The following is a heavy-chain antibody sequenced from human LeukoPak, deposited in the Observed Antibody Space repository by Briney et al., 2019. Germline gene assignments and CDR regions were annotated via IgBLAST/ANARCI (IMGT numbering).Heavy chain of an antibody. V-gene: IGHV3-48*01. CDR3: ARESYYDFWSGYYDIDY. J-gene: IGHJ4*02. Sequence: GGSLTLSCAASGFTFSSYSMNWVRQAPGKGLEWVSYISSSSTIYYADSVKGRFTISRDNAKNSLYLQMNSLRAEDTAVCYCARESYYDFWSGYYDIDYWGQGTLVTVSS. D-gene: IGHD3-3*01. CDR1: GFTFSSYS. CDR2: ISSSSTI.